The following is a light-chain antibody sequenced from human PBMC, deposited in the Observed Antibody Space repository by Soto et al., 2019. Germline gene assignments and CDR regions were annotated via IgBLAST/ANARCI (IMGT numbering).Light chain of an antibody. CDR1: SSDLGTYNY. V-gene: IGLV2-14*03. CDR2: DVR. J-gene: IGLJ1*01. CDR3: FSSSPQIWRHV. Sequence: QSVLTQPASVSGSPGQSITISCIGTSSDLGTYNYVSWYQQHPDKAPKLIIYDVRHRPSGISDRFSGSKSGDTASLIISGLQAEDEADYYCFSSSPQIWRHVLGTGTKVTVL.